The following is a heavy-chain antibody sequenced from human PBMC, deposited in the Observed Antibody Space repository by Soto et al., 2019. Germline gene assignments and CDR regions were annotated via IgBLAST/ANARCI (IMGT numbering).Heavy chain of an antibody. CDR1: GYTFTNND. D-gene: IGHD6-13*01. CDR2: MNPKSGNT. J-gene: IGHJ5*02. V-gene: IGHV1-8*02. CDR3: ARDGCGSSPWVP. Sequence: QVQLVQSGGEVKKPGASVKVSCKASGYTFTNNDINWVRQASGQGLEWMGWMNPKSGNTGYAQKFQGRVTMTRNTSISTAYMELSSLRSEDTAVYYCARDGCGSSPWVPWGQGTLVTVSS.